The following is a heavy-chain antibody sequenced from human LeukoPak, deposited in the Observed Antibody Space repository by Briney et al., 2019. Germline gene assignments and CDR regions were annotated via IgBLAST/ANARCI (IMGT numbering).Heavy chain of an antibody. J-gene: IGHJ3*02. D-gene: IGHD6-6*01. CDR2: INHSGST. CDR1: GGSFSGYY. V-gene: IGHV4-34*01. CDR3: ARRPPALGAFDI. Sequence: PSETLSLTCAVYGGSFSGYYWSWIRQPPGKGLEWIGEINHSGSTNYNPSLKSRVTISADTSKNQFSLQLSSVTAADTAIYYCARRPPALGAFDIWGHGTTVTVSS.